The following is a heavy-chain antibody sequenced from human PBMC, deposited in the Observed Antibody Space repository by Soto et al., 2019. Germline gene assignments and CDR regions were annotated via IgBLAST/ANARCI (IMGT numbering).Heavy chain of an antibody. CDR2: LSSTGGST. CDR1: GFTFRKYV. Sequence: EVQLLESGGGLAQPGGSLRLSCEVSGFTFRKYVMTWVRQAPGKGLEWVSSLSSTGGSTYYADSVKGRFTVSRDNSKNTLFLQRNSLRAEDTAIYYWAKDQGFLEWIPQGGLDVWGPGTTVAVSS. CDR3: AKDQGFLEWIPQGGLDV. J-gene: IGHJ6*02. D-gene: IGHD3-3*01. V-gene: IGHV3-23*01.